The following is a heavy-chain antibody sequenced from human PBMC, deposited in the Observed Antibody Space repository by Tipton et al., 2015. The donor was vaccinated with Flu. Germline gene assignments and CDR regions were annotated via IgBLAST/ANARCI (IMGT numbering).Heavy chain of an antibody. CDR2: ISWNSGSI. V-gene: IGHV3-9*01. CDR3: AKDIRHYDYVWGSYRQGWYFDL. Sequence: SLRLSCAASGFTFDDYAMHWVRQAPGKGLEWVSGISWNSGSIGYADSVKGRFTISRDNAKNSLYLQMNSLRAEDTALYYCAKDIRHYDYVWGSYRQGWYFDLWGRGTLVTVSS. D-gene: IGHD3-16*02. CDR1: GFTFDDYA. J-gene: IGHJ2*01.